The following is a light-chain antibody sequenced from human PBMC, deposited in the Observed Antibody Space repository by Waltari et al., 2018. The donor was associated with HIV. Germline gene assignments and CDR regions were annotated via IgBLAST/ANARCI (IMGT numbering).Light chain of an antibody. CDR3: QTWDTSTVV. Sequence: SYELTQPPSVSVSPDQTATITCPGDHLGDSYLCWYQQKPGQSPVLVIYQDTKRPSAIPERFSGSNSGNTATLTISGTQAMDEADYYCQTWDTSTVVFGGGTKLTVL. J-gene: IGLJ2*01. CDR1: HLGDSY. CDR2: QDT. V-gene: IGLV3-1*01.